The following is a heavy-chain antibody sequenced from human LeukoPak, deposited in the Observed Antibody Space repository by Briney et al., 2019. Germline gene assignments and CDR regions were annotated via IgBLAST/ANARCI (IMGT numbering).Heavy chain of an antibody. D-gene: IGHD3-10*01. CDR1: GYTFTTYY. J-gene: IGHJ5*02. Sequence: ASVKVSCKASGYTFTTYYMHWVRQAPGQGLEWMGIITPSGGSTSYAQKFQGRVTMTRDMSTSTVYMDLSSLRSEDTAVYCARDRYASGSYYNPNNCFDPWGQGTLVTVSS. CDR3: ARDRYASGSYYNPNNCFDP. CDR2: ITPSGGST. V-gene: IGHV1-46*01.